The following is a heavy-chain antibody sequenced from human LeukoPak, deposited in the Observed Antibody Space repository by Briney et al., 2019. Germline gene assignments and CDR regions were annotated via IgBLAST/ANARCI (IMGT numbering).Heavy chain of an antibody. D-gene: IGHD3-22*01. Sequence: ASVKVSCKASGYTFTSYGISWVRQAPGQGLEWMGWISAYNGNTNYAQKLRGRVTITTDTSTSTAYMELRSLRSDDTAVYYCARVNYYDSSGYLSWFDPWGQGTLVTVSS. J-gene: IGHJ5*02. CDR1: GYTFTSYG. V-gene: IGHV1-18*01. CDR2: ISAYNGNT. CDR3: ARVNYYDSSGYLSWFDP.